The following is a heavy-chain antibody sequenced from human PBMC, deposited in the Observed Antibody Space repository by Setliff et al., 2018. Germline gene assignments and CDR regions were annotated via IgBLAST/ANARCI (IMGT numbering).Heavy chain of an antibody. CDR2: IIHTGSI. J-gene: IGHJ4*02. CDR1: GYSISSGYY. Sequence: PSETLSLTCTVSGYSISSGYYWSWIRQPPGKRLEWIGEIIHTGSINYNPSLKSRVTIPMDTSKNQFSLRVSSVTAADTAVYYCARSFSRREKFLLDYWGQGALVTVSS. V-gene: IGHV4-34*12. CDR3: ARSFSRREKFLLDY.